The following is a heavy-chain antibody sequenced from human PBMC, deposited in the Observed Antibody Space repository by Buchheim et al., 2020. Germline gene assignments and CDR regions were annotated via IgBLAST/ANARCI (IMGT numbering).Heavy chain of an antibody. Sequence: QVQLVESGGGVVQPGRSLRLSCAASGFTFSSYGMHWVRQAPGKGLEWVAVIWYDGSNKYYADSVKGRFTISRDNSKNTLYLQMNSLRAEDTAVYYCARVTTLSYYDSSGYYHFDYWGQGTL. J-gene: IGHJ4*02. CDR3: ARVTTLSYYDSSGYYHFDY. V-gene: IGHV3-33*01. D-gene: IGHD3-22*01. CDR1: GFTFSSYG. CDR2: IWYDGSNK.